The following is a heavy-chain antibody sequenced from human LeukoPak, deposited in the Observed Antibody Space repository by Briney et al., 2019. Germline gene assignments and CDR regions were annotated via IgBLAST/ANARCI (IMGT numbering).Heavy chain of an antibody. CDR3: AKNGDRGAYCSGGSCYPYYYYYMDV. CDR2: VSSSGGTT. V-gene: IGHV3-23*01. Sequence: PGGSLRLSCAASGFTFDDYGMSWVRQAPGKGLEWVSAVSSSGGTTYYADSVKGRFTISRDNSKNTLSLQMNSLRAEDTAIYYCAKNGDRGAYCSGGSCYPYYYYYMDVWGKGTTVTISS. CDR1: GFTFDDYG. D-gene: IGHD2-15*01. J-gene: IGHJ6*03.